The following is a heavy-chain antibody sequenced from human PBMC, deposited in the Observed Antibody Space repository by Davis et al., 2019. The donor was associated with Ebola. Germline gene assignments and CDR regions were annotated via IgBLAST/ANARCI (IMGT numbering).Heavy chain of an antibody. CDR1: GYTFTSYA. J-gene: IGHJ4*02. Sequence: ASVKVSCKASGYTFTSYAMHWVRQAHGQRLEWMGWISAYNGNTNYAQKLQGRVTMTTDTSTSTAYMELRSLRSDDTAVYYCARVSGAIYGDYDYYFDYWGQGTLFTVSS. CDR2: ISAYNGNT. D-gene: IGHD4-17*01. V-gene: IGHV1-18*01. CDR3: ARVSGAIYGDYDYYFDY.